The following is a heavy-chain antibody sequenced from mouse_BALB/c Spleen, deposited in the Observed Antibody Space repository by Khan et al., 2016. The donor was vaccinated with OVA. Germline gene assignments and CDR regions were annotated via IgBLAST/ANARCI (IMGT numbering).Heavy chain of an antibody. CDR1: GYTFTNYI. CDR2: INPYNDGP. V-gene: IGHV1S136*01. Sequence: VQLKQSGPELVKPGASVKMSCKASGYTFTNYIIHWVKQKPGQGLEWIGYINPYNDGPKYTQKFKGKATLASDKSSSTAYMDLSGLTSEDSAVYDCARDYGSSFWFAYWGQGTLVTVSA. CDR3: ARDYGSSFWFAY. D-gene: IGHD1-1*01. J-gene: IGHJ3*01.